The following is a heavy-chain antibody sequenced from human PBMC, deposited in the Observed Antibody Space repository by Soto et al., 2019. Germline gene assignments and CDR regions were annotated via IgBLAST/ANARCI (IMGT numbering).Heavy chain of an antibody. V-gene: IGHV1-69*12. CDR2: IIPIFGTA. CDR1: GGTFSSYA. Sequence: QVQLVQSGAAVKKPGSSVKVSCKASGGTFSSYAISWVRQAPGQGLEWMGGIIPIFGTANYAQKFQGRVSIPADETTSTAYMELSRLIAESTAVYYCARVMDASYERGLYYYARYVWGEGTTVTFSS. D-gene: IGHD1-26*01. CDR3: ARVMDASYERGLYYYARYV. J-gene: IGHJ6*04.